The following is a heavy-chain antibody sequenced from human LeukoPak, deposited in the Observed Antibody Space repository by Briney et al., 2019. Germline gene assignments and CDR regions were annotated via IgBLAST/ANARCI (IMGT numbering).Heavy chain of an antibody. J-gene: IGHJ6*04. V-gene: IGHV3-48*03. D-gene: IGHD3-9*01. CDR3: FAGYDILTGYYDAYYYYGMDV. CDR2: ISSSGSTI. Sequence: GGSLRLSCAASGFTFSSYEMNWVRQAPGKGLEWVSYISSSGSTIYYADSVKGRFTISRDNAKNSLYLQMNSLRAEDTAVYYCFAGYDILTGYYDAYYYYGMDVRGRGTTVTVSS. CDR1: GFTFSSYE.